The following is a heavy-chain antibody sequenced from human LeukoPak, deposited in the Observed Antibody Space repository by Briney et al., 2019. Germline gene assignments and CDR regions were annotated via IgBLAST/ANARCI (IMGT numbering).Heavy chain of an antibody. Sequence: PGGSLRLSCAASGFTFSSYGMHWVRQAPCKGLEWVAVISYDGSNKYYADSVKGRFTISRDNSKNTLYLQMNSLRAEDTAVYYCAKWAYYDSSGYDYWGQGTLVTVSS. CDR2: ISYDGSNK. CDR1: GFTFSSYG. CDR3: AKWAYYDSSGYDY. V-gene: IGHV3-30*18. D-gene: IGHD3-22*01. J-gene: IGHJ4*02.